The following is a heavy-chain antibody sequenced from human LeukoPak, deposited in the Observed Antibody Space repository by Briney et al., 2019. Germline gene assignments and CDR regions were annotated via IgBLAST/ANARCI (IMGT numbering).Heavy chain of an antibody. CDR3: GVRIRSGYYEY. CDR1: GFTFSSYA. J-gene: IGHJ4*02. D-gene: IGHD3-22*01. Sequence: GGSQRLSCAASGFTFSSYAMSWVRQAPGKGLEWVSAITSSGDTTYYADSVKGRFTISRDNSKNTLYLQMNSLRAEDTAVYFCGVRIRSGYYEYWGQGALVTVSS. V-gene: IGHV3-23*01. CDR2: ITSSGDTT.